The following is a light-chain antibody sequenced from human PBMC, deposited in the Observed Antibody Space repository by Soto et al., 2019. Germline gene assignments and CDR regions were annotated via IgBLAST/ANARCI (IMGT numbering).Light chain of an antibody. V-gene: IGLV2-14*01. CDR1: SSDVGGYNY. CDR3: NSYTSKSTGV. CDR2: EVS. Sequence: QSALTQPASVSGSPGQSITISCIETSSDVGGYNYVSWYQQHPGKAPKLIIYEVSNRPSGVSNRFSGSKSGNTASLTISGLQSEDEADYYCNSYTSKSTGVFGTGTKLTVL. J-gene: IGLJ1*01.